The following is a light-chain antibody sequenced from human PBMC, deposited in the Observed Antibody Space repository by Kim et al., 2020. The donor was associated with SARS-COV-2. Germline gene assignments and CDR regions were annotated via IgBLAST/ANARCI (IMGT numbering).Light chain of an antibody. CDR3: QAWDSRTVI. Sequence: SYELTQPPSVSVSPGQTASITCSGDKLGDKYACWYQQKPGQSPLLVIYDGTERPSGIPERFSGSKSGTTATLTISGTQAMDEADYYCQAWDSRTVIFGGGTKLTVL. CDR2: DGT. CDR1: KLGDKY. V-gene: IGLV3-1*01. J-gene: IGLJ2*01.